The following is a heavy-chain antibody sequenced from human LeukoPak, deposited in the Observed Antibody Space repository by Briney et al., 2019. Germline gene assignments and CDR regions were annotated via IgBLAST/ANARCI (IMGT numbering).Heavy chain of an antibody. V-gene: IGHV1-2*02. CDR1: GYTFTDYY. CDR3: ARSPGSSSYWGPFDV. CDR2: IDPKSGAT. J-gene: IGHJ4*02. D-gene: IGHD3-22*01. Sequence: ASVKVSCKASGYTFTDYYIHWLRQAPGRGPEWLGWIDPKSGATYYAEKFQGGVTMTGDTSIDTAYMQQSRLTFDDTAVYYCARSPGSSSYWGPFDVWGQGALVTVSS.